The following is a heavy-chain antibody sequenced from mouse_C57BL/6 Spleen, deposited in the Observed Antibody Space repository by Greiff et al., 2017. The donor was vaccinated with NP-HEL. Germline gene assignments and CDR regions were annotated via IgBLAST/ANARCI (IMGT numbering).Heavy chain of an antibody. CDR3: AKGTAQAFYYFDY. J-gene: IGHJ2*01. V-gene: IGHV1-52*01. CDR2: IDPSDSET. D-gene: IGHD3-2*02. CDR1: GYTFTSYW. Sequence: QVHVKQPGAELVRPGSSVKLSCKASGYTFTSYWMHWVKQRPIQGLEWIGNIDPSDSETHYNQKFKDKATLTVDKSSSTAYMQLSSLTSEDSAVYYCAKGTAQAFYYFDYWGQGTTLTVSS.